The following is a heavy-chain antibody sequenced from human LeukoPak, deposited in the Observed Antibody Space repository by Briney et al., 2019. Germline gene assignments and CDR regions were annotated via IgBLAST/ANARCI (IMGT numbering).Heavy chain of an antibody. Sequence: GGSLRLSCAASGFTFSSYAMSWVRQAPGKGLEFISGIRNDGGSTYYADSVKGRFTISRDNSKNTMYLQMGSLRSEDTAVYYCASPTSTFGGVYFDYWGQGTLVTVSS. CDR1: GFTFSSYA. CDR2: IRNDGGST. V-gene: IGHV3-64*02. D-gene: IGHD3-16*01. CDR3: ASPTSTFGGVYFDY. J-gene: IGHJ4*02.